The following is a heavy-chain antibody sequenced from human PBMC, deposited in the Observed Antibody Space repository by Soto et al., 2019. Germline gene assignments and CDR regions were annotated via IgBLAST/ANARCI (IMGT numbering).Heavy chain of an antibody. Sequence: GESLKISCQSSGYTFSNFWIGWVRQLPGKGLEWMGIIYPGDHETRYSPSFHGKVTISADRSSNTAYLQWNSLEASDTAFYFCARSPRSSPYFDYWGQGALVTAPQ. J-gene: IGHJ4*02. CDR3: ARSPRSSPYFDY. D-gene: IGHD6-13*01. CDR1: GYTFSNFW. CDR2: IYPGDHET. V-gene: IGHV5-51*01.